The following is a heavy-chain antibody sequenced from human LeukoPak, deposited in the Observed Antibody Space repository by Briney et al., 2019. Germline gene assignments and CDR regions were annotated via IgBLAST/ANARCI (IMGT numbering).Heavy chain of an antibody. V-gene: IGHV4-4*02. CDR2: SYHSGST. CDR1: GGSISSGNW. J-gene: IGHJ4*02. Sequence: SGTLSLTCAVSGGSISSGNWWSWVRQPPGKGLEWIGESYHSGSTNYNASLKSRVTISVDKPKNQFSLKLSSVTAADTAVYYCASLGDSNGYYFDYWGQGTLVTVSS. CDR3: ASLGDSNGYYFDY. D-gene: IGHD3-22*01.